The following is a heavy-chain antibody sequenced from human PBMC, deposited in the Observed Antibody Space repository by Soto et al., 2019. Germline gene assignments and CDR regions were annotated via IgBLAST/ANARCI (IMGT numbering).Heavy chain of an antibody. CDR2: IWYDGSNK. CDR3: ARVSGWYDY. D-gene: IGHD6-19*01. Sequence: QVQLVESGGGVVQPGRSLRLSCAASGFTFSSYGMHWVRQAPGKGLEWVAVIWYDGSNKYYADSVKGRFTISRDNSKNTLYLQMNSLTAEDTAVYYCARVSGWYDYWGQGTLATVSS. J-gene: IGHJ4*02. CDR1: GFTFSSYG. V-gene: IGHV3-33*01.